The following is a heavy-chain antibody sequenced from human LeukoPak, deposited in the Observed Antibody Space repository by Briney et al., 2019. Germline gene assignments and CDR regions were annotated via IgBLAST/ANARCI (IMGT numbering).Heavy chain of an antibody. D-gene: IGHD4-17*01. V-gene: IGHV4-59*08. CDR1: GGSISSYY. Sequence: SETLFLTCTVSGGSISSYYWSWIRQPPGKGLEWIGYIYYSVSTNYYPSLKSRVTISVDSSKNQFSLKLSSVTAADTAVYYCAQQQDYGADYWGQGTLVTVSS. CDR2: IYYSVST. CDR3: AQQQDYGADY. J-gene: IGHJ4*02.